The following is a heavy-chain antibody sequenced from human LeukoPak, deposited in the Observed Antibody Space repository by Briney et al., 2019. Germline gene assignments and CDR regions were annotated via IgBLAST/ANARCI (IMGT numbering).Heavy chain of an antibody. CDR1: GGSISSYY. CDR2: INYSGST. CDR3: ARVLYYYYYMDV. J-gene: IGHJ6*03. V-gene: IGHV4-59*01. Sequence: PSETLSLMCTVSGGSISSYYWSWIRQAPGKGLEWIGYINYSGSTSYNPSLKSRVTITVDTSKGQFSLNLSSVTAADTAVYYCARVLYYYYYMDVWGKGTTVTVSS.